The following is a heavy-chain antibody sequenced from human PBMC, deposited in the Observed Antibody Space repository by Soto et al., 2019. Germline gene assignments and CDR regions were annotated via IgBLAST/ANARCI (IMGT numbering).Heavy chain of an antibody. J-gene: IGHJ6*02. CDR2: IYYSGST. D-gene: IGHD2-21*02. V-gene: IGHV4-59*01. CDR1: GGSISNYY. CDR3: ARDLWGYCGTDCYPLDV. Sequence: SETLSLTCIVSGGSISNYYWSWIRQPPGKGLEWIGYIYYSGSTNYNPSLTSRVTISVDTSKNQFSLKLNSVTAADTAVYYCARDLWGYCGTDCYPLDVWGQGTTVTVSS.